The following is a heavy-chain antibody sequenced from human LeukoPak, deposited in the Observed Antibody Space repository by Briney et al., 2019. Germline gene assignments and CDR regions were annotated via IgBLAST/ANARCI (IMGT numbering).Heavy chain of an antibody. CDR3: ARGRRSSIAVARTWLDP. D-gene: IGHD6-19*01. CDR2: INHSGST. Sequence: SETLSLTCAVYGGSFSGYYWSWIRQPPGNGLEWIGEINHSGSTNYNPSLKSRVTISVDTSKNQFSLKLSSVTAADTAVYYCARGRRSSIAVARTWLDPWGQGTLVTVSS. CDR1: GGSFSGYY. J-gene: IGHJ5*02. V-gene: IGHV4-34*01.